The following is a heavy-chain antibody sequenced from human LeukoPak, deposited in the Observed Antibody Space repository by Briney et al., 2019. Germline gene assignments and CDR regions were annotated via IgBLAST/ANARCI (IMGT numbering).Heavy chain of an antibody. CDR3: AKSATYCGGDCYLAGDFDY. J-gene: IGHJ4*02. V-gene: IGHV3-23*01. Sequence: PGGSLSLSCAASGFTFSSYAMSWVRPAPGKGLEWVSAISGSGGSTYYADSVKGRFTISRHNSKNTLYLQMNSLRAEDTAVYYCAKSATYCGGDCYLAGDFDYWGQGTLVTVSS. D-gene: IGHD2-21*01. CDR1: GFTFSSYA. CDR2: ISGSGGST.